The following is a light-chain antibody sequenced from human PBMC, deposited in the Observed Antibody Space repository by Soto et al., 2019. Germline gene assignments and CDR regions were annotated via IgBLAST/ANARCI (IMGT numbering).Light chain of an antibody. CDR3: QYLGA. V-gene: IGKV3-15*01. CDR2: GAF. J-gene: IGKJ2*01. CDR1: QNIGNS. Sequence: EMDMTQSPATLCVSPGEGATLSCRAAQNIGNSLGWYQQRPGQAPRVLIYGAFHRATGIPTRFSGSGSGTEFTLTINSLQPEDSATYYCQYLGAFGQGTKLEIK.